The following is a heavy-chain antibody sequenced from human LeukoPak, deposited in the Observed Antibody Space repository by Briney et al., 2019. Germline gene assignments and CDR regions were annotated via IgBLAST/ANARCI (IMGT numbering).Heavy chain of an antibody. CDR3: AKWGDFDILTGYYVSDF. Sequence: GESLRLFCVASGFTFSNYAMSWVRQATGKRLEWVSAVTGRGGSTYYADSVKGRFTISRDNSRNTLFLQMNSMRAEDTAIYYCAKWGDFDILTGYYVSDFWGQGTLVTVSS. V-gene: IGHV3-23*01. CDR2: VTGRGGST. D-gene: IGHD3-9*01. CDR1: GFTFSNYA. J-gene: IGHJ4*02.